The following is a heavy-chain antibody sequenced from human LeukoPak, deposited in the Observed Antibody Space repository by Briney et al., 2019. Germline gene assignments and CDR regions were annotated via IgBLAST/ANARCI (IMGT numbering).Heavy chain of an antibody. V-gene: IGHV4-39*07. CDR1: GGSISSSSYY. Sequence: SETLSLTCTVSGGSISSSSYYWGWIRQPPGKGLEWIGSIYYSGSTYYNPSLKSRVTISVDTSKNQFSLKLSSVTAADTAVYYCARGRYSYGRYYFDYWGQGTLVTVSS. CDR2: IYYSGST. D-gene: IGHD5-18*01. CDR3: ARGRYSYGRYYFDY. J-gene: IGHJ4*02.